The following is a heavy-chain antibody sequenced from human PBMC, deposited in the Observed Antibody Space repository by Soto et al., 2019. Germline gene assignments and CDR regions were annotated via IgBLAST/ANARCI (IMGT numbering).Heavy chain of an antibody. CDR1: GFTFSSYA. Sequence: EVQLVESGGGLVQPGGSLRLSCAASGFTFSSYAMHWVRQAPGKGLEYVSVISGNGGGTFYANSVKGRFTISRDNSKNTLYLQMGSLRAEDMAVYYCARRGYGLSFDYWRPGTLVTVSS. CDR2: ISGNGGGT. CDR3: ARRGYGLSFDY. V-gene: IGHV3-64*01. D-gene: IGHD3-10*01. J-gene: IGHJ4*02.